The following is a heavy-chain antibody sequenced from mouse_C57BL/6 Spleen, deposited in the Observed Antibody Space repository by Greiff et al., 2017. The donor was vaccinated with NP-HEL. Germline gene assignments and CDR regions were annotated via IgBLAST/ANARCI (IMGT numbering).Heavy chain of an antibody. CDR2: LYPGDGDT. CDR3: ARGDYDENYAMDY. Sequence: VQLQQSGPELVKPGASVKISCKASGYAFSSSWMNWVKQRPGKGLEWIGRLYPGDGDTNYNGKFKGKATLTADKSSSTAYMQLSSLTSEDSAVYFCARGDYDENYAMDYWGQGTSVTVSS. V-gene: IGHV1-82*01. CDR1: GYAFSSSW. J-gene: IGHJ4*01. D-gene: IGHD2-4*01.